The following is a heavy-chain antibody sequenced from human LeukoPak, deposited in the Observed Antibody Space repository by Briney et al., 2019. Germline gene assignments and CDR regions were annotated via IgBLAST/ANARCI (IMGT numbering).Heavy chain of an antibody. Sequence: GASVKVSCKASGYTFTSYGISWVRQAPGQGLEWMGWISAYNGNTNYAQKLQGRVTMTTDTSTSTAYMELRSLRSDDTAVYYCARDFYSSSWYYRSWFDPWGQGTLVTVSS. CDR1: GYTFTSYG. J-gene: IGHJ5*02. D-gene: IGHD6-13*01. CDR3: ARDFYSSSWYYRSWFDP. V-gene: IGHV1-18*01. CDR2: ISAYNGNT.